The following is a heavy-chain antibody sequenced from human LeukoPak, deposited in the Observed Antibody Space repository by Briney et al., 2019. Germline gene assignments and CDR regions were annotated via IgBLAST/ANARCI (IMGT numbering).Heavy chain of an antibody. Sequence: GGSLRLSCAASGFTFSSYAMHWVRQAPGKGLEWVAVISYDGSNKYYADSVKGRFTISRDNSKNTLYLQMNSLRAEDTAVYYCARPYCSGGSCSNWGQGTLVTVSS. V-gene: IGHV3-30-3*01. CDR2: ISYDGSNK. CDR1: GFTFSSYA. CDR3: ARPYCSGGSCSN. J-gene: IGHJ4*02. D-gene: IGHD2-15*01.